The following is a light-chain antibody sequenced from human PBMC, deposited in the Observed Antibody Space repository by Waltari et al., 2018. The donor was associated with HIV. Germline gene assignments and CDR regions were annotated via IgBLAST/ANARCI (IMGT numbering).Light chain of an antibody. J-gene: IGLJ1*01. V-gene: IGLV3-21*02. CDR1: NIGSKR. CDR2: NAS. CDR3: HVWDRSSDHHV. Sequence: SYVLTQPPSVSVAPGQTARITCGGNNIGSKRVHWYQQKAGQAPVLVVDNASDRPSVIPGRFSGSNSGNTATLTISRVEAGDEADYYCHVWDRSSDHHVFGTGTKVTVL.